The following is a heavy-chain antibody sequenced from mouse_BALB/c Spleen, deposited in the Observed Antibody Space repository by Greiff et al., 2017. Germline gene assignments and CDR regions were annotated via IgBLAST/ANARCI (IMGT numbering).Heavy chain of an antibody. CDR1: GFAFSRYW. J-gene: IGHJ2*01. D-gene: IGHD2-4*01. Sequence: DVQLQESGGGLVQPGGSLKLSCAASGFAFSRYWMSWVRQAPGKGLEWIGEINPDSSTINYTPSLKDKFIISRDNAKNTLYLQMSKVRSEDTALYYCARREITTDYWGQGTTLTVSS. CDR3: ARREITTDY. CDR2: INPDSSTI. V-gene: IGHV4-1*02.